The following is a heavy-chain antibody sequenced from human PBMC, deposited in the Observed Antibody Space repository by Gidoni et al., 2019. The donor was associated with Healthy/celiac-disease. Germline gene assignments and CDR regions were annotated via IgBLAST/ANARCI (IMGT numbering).Heavy chain of an antibody. J-gene: IGHJ4*02. CDR2: ISYDGSNK. CDR3: AKDYGSGFLFDY. V-gene: IGHV3-30*18. D-gene: IGHD3-10*01. Sequence: QVQLVESGGGVVEPGRSLRLSCAASGFPFSSYGMHWVGQAPGKGLEWVVVISYDGSNKYYADSVKGRFTISRDNSKNTLYLQMNSLRAEDTAVYYCAKDYGSGFLFDYWGQGTLVTVSS. CDR1: GFPFSSYG.